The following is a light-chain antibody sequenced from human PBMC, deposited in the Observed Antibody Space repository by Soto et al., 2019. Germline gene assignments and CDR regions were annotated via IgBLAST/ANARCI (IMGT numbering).Light chain of an antibody. CDR3: QQYGSSPPT. J-gene: IGKJ1*01. V-gene: IGKV4-1*01. Sequence: DIVMTQSPDSLAVSLGERATINCKSSQSVLYSSNNKNYLAWYQQKPGQPPKLLIYWASTRESGVPDRFSGSGSGTDFTLTISSLQAEDVAVYVCQQYGSSPPTFGQGTKVDIK. CDR2: WAS. CDR1: QSVLYSSNNKNY.